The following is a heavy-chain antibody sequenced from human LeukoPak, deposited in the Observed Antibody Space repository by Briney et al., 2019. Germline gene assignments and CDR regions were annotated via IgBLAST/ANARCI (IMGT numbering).Heavy chain of an antibody. CDR1: GFTVNTNY. J-gene: IGHJ4*02. CDR2: ISSSSSYI. V-gene: IGHV3-21*01. CDR3: ARDRGGY. D-gene: IGHD3-10*01. Sequence: PGGSLRLSCAASGFTVNTNYMSWVRQAPGKGLEWVSSISSSSSYIYYADSVKGRFTISRDNAKNSLYLQMNSLRAEDTAAYYCARDRGGYWGQGTLVTVSS.